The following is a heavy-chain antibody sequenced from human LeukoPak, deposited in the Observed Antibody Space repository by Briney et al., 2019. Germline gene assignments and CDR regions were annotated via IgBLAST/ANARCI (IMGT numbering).Heavy chain of an antibody. CDR2: IYTSGST. J-gene: IGHJ3*02. V-gene: IGHV4-61*02. CDR3: ARAPQRSLDAFDI. D-gene: IGHD6-25*01. Sequence: TLSLTCTVSGGSISSGSYYWSWIRQPAGKGLEWIGRIYTSGSTNYNPSLKSRVTISVDKSKNQFSLKLSSVTAADTAVYYCARAPQRSLDAFDIWGQGTMVTVSS. CDR1: GGSISSGSYY.